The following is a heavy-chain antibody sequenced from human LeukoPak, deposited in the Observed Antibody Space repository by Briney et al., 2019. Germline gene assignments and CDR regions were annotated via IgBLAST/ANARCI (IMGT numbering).Heavy chain of an antibody. CDR1: GGSISSYY. D-gene: IGHD3-22*01. CDR3: ARNYYDSSGYYLESYWYFDL. J-gene: IGHJ2*01. V-gene: IGHV4-59*08. CDR2: IYYSGST. Sequence: SETLSLTCTVSGGSISSYYWSWIRQPPGKGLEWIGYIYYSGSTNYNPSLKSRVTISVDTSKNQFSLKLSSVTAADTAVYYCARNYYDSSGYYLESYWYFDLWGRGTLVTVSS.